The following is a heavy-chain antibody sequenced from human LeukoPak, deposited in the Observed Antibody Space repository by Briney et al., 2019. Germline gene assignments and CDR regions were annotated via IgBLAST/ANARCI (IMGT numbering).Heavy chain of an antibody. V-gene: IGHV1-18*01. CDR2: ISAYNGNT. J-gene: IGHJ4*02. D-gene: IGHD5-12*01. CDR3: ARDEGYSGYDSYPPFDC. CDR1: GYTFTSYA. Sequence: ASVKVSCKASGYTFTSYAMNWVRQAPGQGLEWMGWISAYNGNTNYAQKLQGRVTMTTDTSTSTAYMELRSLRSDDTAVYCCARDEGYSGYDSYPPFDCWGQGTLVTVSS.